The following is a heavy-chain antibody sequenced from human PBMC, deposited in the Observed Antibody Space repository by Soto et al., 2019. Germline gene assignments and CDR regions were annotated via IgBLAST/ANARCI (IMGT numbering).Heavy chain of an antibody. CDR1: GFSFSYYG. D-gene: IGHD1-26*01. Sequence: QVQLVESGGGVVQPGRSLRLSCAASGFSFSYYGMHWVRQAPGKGLEWVAVISYDGTNKYYADSVKGRFTISRDNSKNKLYLQMNSLRAEDTAMYYCAKINGGSSPLDLQYYYYDMDVWGQGTTVSVSS. J-gene: IGHJ6*02. V-gene: IGHV3-30*18. CDR3: AKINGGSSPLDLQYYYYDMDV. CDR2: ISYDGTNK.